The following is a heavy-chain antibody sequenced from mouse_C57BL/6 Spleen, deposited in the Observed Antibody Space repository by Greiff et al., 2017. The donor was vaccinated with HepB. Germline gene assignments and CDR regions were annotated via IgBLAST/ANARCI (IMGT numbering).Heavy chain of an antibody. Sequence: EVKLQQSGPELVKPGASVKISCKASGYSFTGYYMNWVKQSPEKSLEWIGEINPSTGGTTYNQKFKAKATLTVDKSSSTAYMQLKSLTSEDSAVYYCAAGYGNSWFAYWGQGTLVTVSA. J-gene: IGHJ3*01. V-gene: IGHV1-42*01. CDR3: AAGYGNSWFAY. CDR2: INPSTGGT. CDR1: GYSFTGYY. D-gene: IGHD2-1*01.